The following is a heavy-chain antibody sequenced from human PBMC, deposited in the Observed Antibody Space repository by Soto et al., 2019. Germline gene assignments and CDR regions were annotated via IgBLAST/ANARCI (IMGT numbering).Heavy chain of an antibody. J-gene: IGHJ1*01. CDR1: GGSFSGYY. Sequence: PSETLSLTCAVYGGSFSGYYWSWIRQPPGKGLEWIGEINHSGSTNYNPSLKSRVTISVDTSKNQFSLKLSSVTAADTAVYYCARRSRLNSSSWYGNWGQGTLVTVSS. V-gene: IGHV4-34*01. D-gene: IGHD6-13*01. CDR3: ARRSRLNSSSWYGN. CDR2: INHSGST.